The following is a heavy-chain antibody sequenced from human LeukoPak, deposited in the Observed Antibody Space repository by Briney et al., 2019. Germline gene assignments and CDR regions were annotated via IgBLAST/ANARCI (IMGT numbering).Heavy chain of an antibody. D-gene: IGHD6-13*01. CDR1: GGTFSSYA. CDR3: ARSHSSSWHQTNYYYYYMDV. Sequence: GASVKVSCKASGGTFSSYAISWVRQAPGQGLEWMGGIIPIFGTANYAQKFQGRVTITADKSTSTAYMELSSLRSEDTAVYYCARSHSSSWHQTNYYYYYMDVWGKGTTVTVSS. CDR2: IIPIFGTA. V-gene: IGHV1-69*06. J-gene: IGHJ6*03.